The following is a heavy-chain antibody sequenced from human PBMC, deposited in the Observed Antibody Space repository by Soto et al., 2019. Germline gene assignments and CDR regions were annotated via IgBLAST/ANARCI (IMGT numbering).Heavy chain of an antibody. CDR2: IYYSGST. CDR3: ARHPSFYDILTGYYLGHWFDP. J-gene: IGHJ5*02. CDR1: GGSISSSSYY. Sequence: QLQLQESGPGLVKPSETLSLTCTVSGGSISSSSYYWGWIRQPPGKGLEWIGSIYYSGSTYYNPHLQSRLTLSVDTSKNQFSLKLSSVTAADTAVYYCARHPSFYDILTGYYLGHWFDPWGQGTLVTVSS. V-gene: IGHV4-39*01. D-gene: IGHD3-9*01.